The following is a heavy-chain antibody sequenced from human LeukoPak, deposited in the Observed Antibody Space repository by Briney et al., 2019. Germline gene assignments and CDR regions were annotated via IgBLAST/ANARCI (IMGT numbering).Heavy chain of an antibody. Sequence: PGGSLRLSCAASGFTFSNYGMSWVRQAPGKGLEWVSTISGTGGTTYYADSVKGRFTISRDNSKNTLYVQMNSLRAEDTAVYYCAKRSSGYGIYFDYWGQGTLVTASS. CDR1: GFTFSNYG. CDR2: ISGTGGTT. V-gene: IGHV3-23*01. CDR3: AKRSSGYGIYFDY. J-gene: IGHJ4*02. D-gene: IGHD3-22*01.